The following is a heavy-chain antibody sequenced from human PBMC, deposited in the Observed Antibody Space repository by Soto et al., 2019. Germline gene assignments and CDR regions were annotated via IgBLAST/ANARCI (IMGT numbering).Heavy chain of an antibody. CDR2: IYYSGST. V-gene: IGHV4-39*07. CDR3: ARGDSVPEPYY. CDR1: GGSISSSSYY. Sequence: SETLSLTCTVSGGSISSSSYYWGWIRQPPGKGLEWIGSIYYSGSTNYNPSLKSRVTISVDTSKNQFSLKLSSVTAADTAVYYCARGDSVPEPYYWGQGTLVTVSS. J-gene: IGHJ4*02.